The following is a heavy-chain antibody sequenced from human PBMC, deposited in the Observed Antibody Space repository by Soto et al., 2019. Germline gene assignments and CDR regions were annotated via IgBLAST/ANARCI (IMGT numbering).Heavy chain of an antibody. CDR3: ARDESWAYYYYYYGMDV. CDR2: IWYDGSNK. Sequence: GGSLRLSCAASGFTFSSYGMHWVRQAPGKGLEWVAVIWYDGSNKYYADSVKGRFTISRDNSKNTLYLQMNSLRAEDTAVYYCARDESWAYYYYYYGMDVWGQGTTVTVSS. V-gene: IGHV3-33*01. CDR1: GFTFSSYG. J-gene: IGHJ6*02. D-gene: IGHD7-27*01.